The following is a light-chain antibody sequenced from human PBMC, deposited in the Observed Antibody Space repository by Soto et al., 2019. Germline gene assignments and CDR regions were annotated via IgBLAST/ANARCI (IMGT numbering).Light chain of an antibody. CDR2: GAS. CDR1: QSVSSN. V-gene: IGKV3-15*01. CDR3: QQYNNWPPWT. Sequence: EIVMTQYPATLSVSPGERATLSCRASQSVSSNLAWYQQKPGQAPRLLNYGASTRATDIPARFSGSGSGTEFNLTISSLQSEDFAVYYCQQYNNWPPWTFGQGTKVEIK. J-gene: IGKJ1*01.